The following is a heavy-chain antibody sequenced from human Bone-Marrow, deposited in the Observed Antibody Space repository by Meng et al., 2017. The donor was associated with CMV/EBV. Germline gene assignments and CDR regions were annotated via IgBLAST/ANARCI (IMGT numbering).Heavy chain of an antibody. CDR2: INHSGST. CDR1: GGSFSGYY. Sequence: SETLSLTCAVYGGSFSGYYWSWIRQPPGKGLEWIGEINHSGSTNYNSSLKSRVTISLDTSKKQFSLKLSSVTAADTAVYFCARGLSPTGAIGYWGQGTLVTVSS. J-gene: IGHJ4*02. V-gene: IGHV4-34*01. D-gene: IGHD2-2*01. CDR3: ARGLSPTGAIGY.